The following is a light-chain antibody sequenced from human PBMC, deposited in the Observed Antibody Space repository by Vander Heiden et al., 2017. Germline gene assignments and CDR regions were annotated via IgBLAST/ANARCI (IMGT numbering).Light chain of an antibody. Sequence: QSALTHPASVSGSPGQSITISCTGPSSDVAGYNYVSWFQQHPGKAPKLMIYDVSYRPSGVSNRFSGSKSGNTASLTISGLQAEDEADYYCSSYTSSSTHYVFGTGTKVTVL. V-gene: IGLV2-14*01. CDR1: SSDVAGYNY. CDR2: DVS. J-gene: IGLJ1*01. CDR3: SSYTSSSTHYV.